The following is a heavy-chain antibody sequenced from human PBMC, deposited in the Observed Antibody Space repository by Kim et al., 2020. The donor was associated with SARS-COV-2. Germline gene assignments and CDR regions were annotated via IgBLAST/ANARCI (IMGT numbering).Heavy chain of an antibody. CDR3: ARHGYDDFRFCY. Sequence: SETLSLTCTVSGGSISSYYWSWIRQPPGKGLEWIGYIYYSGSTNYNPSLKSRVTISVDTSKNQFSLKLSSVTAADTAVYYCARHGYDDFRFCYWGQGTLV. D-gene: IGHD3-3*01. CDR2: IYYSGST. V-gene: IGHV4-59*08. CDR1: GGSISSYY. J-gene: IGHJ4*02.